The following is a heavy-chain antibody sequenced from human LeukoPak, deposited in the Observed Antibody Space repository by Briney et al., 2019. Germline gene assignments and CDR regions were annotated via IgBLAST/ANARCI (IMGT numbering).Heavy chain of an antibody. Sequence: ASVEVSCKASGYSFTSNYIHWVRQAPGQGLEWMGMIYPRDGSTSYAQKFQGRVTVTRDTSTSTVHMELSGLRSEDTAVYYCARDQEAFDYWGQGTLVTVSS. V-gene: IGHV1-46*01. CDR1: GYSFTSNY. CDR3: ARDQEAFDY. J-gene: IGHJ4*02. CDR2: IYPRDGST.